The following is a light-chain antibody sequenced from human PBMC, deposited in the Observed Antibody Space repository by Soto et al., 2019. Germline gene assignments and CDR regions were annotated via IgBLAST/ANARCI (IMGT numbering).Light chain of an antibody. V-gene: IGLV2-14*01. CDR3: NSYTSSSTYV. Sequence: QSVLTQPASVSGSPGQSITISCTGTSSDVGNYNYVSWYQQHPGKAPKLMIYDVSNRPSGASNRFSGSKSGNTASLPISGLQAEDEADYYCNSYTSSSTYVFGAGTKVTVL. CDR1: SSDVGNYNY. CDR2: DVS. J-gene: IGLJ1*01.